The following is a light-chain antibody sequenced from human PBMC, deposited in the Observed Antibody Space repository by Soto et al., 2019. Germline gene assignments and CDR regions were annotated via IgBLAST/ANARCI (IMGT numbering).Light chain of an antibody. CDR3: SSYAGSLVV. Sequence: QSVLTQPPSASGSPGQSVTISCTGTSSDVGGYNYVSWYQQHPGKAPKLMIYEVSKRPSGVPDRFSGSKSGNTASLTVSGLQAEAEADYYCSSYAGSLVVFGGGTKLTVL. J-gene: IGLJ2*01. CDR2: EVS. CDR1: SSDVGGYNY. V-gene: IGLV2-8*01.